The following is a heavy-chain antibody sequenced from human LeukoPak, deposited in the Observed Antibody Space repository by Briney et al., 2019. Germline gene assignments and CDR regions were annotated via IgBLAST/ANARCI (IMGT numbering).Heavy chain of an antibody. CDR1: GYTFTSYG. CDR2: IIPIFGTA. Sequence: ASVKVSCKASGYTFTSYGISWVRQAPGQGLEWMGGIIPIFGTANYAQKFQGRVTITADESTSTAYMELSSLRSEDTAVYYCARERSYYYDSSGYYDWFDPWGQGTLVTVSS. D-gene: IGHD3-22*01. V-gene: IGHV1-69*13. CDR3: ARERSYYYDSSGYYDWFDP. J-gene: IGHJ5*02.